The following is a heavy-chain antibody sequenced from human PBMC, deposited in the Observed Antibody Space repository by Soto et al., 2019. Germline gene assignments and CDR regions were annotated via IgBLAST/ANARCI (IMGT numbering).Heavy chain of an antibody. CDR1: GFTFSSYS. CDR3: TRDQPPTVNTVTYEDYYYYYGLDV. CDR2: ISSSSSYI. V-gene: IGHV3-21*01. Sequence: EVQLVESGGGLVKPGGSLRLSCAASGFTFSSYSMNWVRQAPWKGLELVSSISSSSSYIYYEDSVKGRFTISRDNAKKSLYLQMNSLSAEDTAVYYCTRDQPPTVNTVTYEDYYYYYGLDVWGQGTTVTVSS. D-gene: IGHD4-4*01. J-gene: IGHJ6*02.